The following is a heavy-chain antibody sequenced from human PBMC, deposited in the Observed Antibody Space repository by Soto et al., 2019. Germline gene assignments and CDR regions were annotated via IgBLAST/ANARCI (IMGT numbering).Heavy chain of an antibody. Sequence: HVQLQESGPGLVKPSQTLSLTCTVSDDSLTTNKYAWTWIRQNPEKGLEWIGYVYSNGNTRSSPSLQSRVSMSVDTSKSHFSLRLSSVTAADTAVYFCARASYFRPSGSYYFVSWGQGTLVTVSS. J-gene: IGHJ4*02. CDR3: ARASYFRPSGSYYFVS. CDR2: VYSNGNT. CDR1: DDSLTTNKYA. D-gene: IGHD3-10*01. V-gene: IGHV4-31*03.